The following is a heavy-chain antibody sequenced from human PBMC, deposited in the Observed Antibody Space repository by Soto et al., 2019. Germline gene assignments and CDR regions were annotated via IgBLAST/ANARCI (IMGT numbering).Heavy chain of an antibody. CDR1: GGSISSGGYY. Sequence: QVQLQESGPGLVKPSQTLSLTCTVSGGSISSGGYYWSWIRQHPGKGLEWIGYIYYSGSTYYNPSLKSRVTISVDTSKNQFSLKLSSVTAADTAVYYCARDLIYCSGGSCYGGGGYDYWGQGTLVTVSS. CDR3: ARDLIYCSGGSCYGGGGYDY. CDR2: IYYSGST. D-gene: IGHD2-15*01. V-gene: IGHV4-31*03. J-gene: IGHJ4*02.